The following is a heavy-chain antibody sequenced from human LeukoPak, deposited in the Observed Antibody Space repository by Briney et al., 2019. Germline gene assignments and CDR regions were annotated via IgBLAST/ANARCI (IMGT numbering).Heavy chain of an antibody. D-gene: IGHD1/OR15-1a*01. CDR2: INHSGST. CDR3: ARTNTVFYYFDY. J-gene: IGHJ4*02. Sequence: SETLSLTCAVYGGSFSAYYWSWIRQPPGKGLEWIGEINHSGSTNYNPSLKSRVTISIDTSKNQFSLKLTSVTAADRAVYYCARTNTVFYYFDYWGQGTLVTVSS. CDR1: GGSFSAYY. V-gene: IGHV4-34*01.